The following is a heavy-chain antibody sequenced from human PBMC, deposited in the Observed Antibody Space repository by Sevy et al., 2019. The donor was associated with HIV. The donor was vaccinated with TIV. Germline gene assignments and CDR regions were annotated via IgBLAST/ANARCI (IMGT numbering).Heavy chain of an antibody. V-gene: IGHV1-2*02. CDR2: INPNSGDT. J-gene: IGHJ4*02. D-gene: IGHD5-18*01. CDR3: ASPGGYRYGSLLDY. Sequence: GASVKVSCKASGYTFTAYFIHWVRQAPGQGLEWMGWINPNSGDTNYAPKFQGRVTVTRDTSISTAYMELSGLRSDDTAVYYCASPGGYRYGSLLDYWGQGTLVTVSS. CDR1: GYTFTAYF.